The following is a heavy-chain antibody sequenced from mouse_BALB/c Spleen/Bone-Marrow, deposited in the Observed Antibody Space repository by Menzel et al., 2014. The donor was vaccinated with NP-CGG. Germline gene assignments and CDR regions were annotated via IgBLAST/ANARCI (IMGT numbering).Heavy chain of an antibody. Sequence: EVQLVESGGGLVQPGGSRKLSCAASGFTFSSFGMHWVRQAPEKGLEWVAYISSGSSTIYYADTVKGRFTISRDSPKNTLFLQMTSLRSEDTAMYYCARAGMDYWGQGTSVTVSS. CDR3: ARAGMDY. CDR1: GFTFSSFG. V-gene: IGHV5-17*02. CDR2: ISSGSSTI. J-gene: IGHJ4*01. D-gene: IGHD3-3*01.